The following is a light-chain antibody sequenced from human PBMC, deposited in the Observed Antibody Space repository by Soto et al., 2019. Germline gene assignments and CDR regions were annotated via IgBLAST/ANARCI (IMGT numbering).Light chain of an antibody. Sequence: QSVLTQPASVSGSPGQSIAISCTGTSSHVGGYDFVSWYQQHPGKAPKVMIYDVNHRPSGNSNRFSGSKSGNTASLTISGLQAEDEADYYCSSYSSTTTHVVFGGGTKLTVL. J-gene: IGLJ2*01. CDR3: SSYSSTTTHVV. CDR2: DVN. V-gene: IGLV2-14*03. CDR1: SSHVGGYDF.